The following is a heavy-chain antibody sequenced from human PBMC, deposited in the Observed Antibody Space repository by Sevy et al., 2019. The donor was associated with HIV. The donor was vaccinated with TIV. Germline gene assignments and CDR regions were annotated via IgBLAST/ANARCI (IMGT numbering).Heavy chain of an antibody. J-gene: IGHJ4*02. CDR1: GGSFSGYY. CDR3: ARYRVAGNFDY. CDR2: INHSGST. Sequence: SETRSLTCAVYGGSFSGYYWSWIRQPPGKGLEWIGEINHSGSTNYNPSLKSRVTISVDTSKNQFSLKLSSVTAADTAVYYCARYRVAGNFDYWGQGTLVTVSS. V-gene: IGHV4-34*01. D-gene: IGHD6-19*01.